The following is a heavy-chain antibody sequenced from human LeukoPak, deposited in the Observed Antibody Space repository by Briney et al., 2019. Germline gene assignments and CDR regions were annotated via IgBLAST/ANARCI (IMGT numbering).Heavy chain of an antibody. J-gene: IGHJ6*02. D-gene: IGHD2-15*01. CDR3: AKETGFLGYCSGGSCYPGRVYYYGMDV. Sequence: GRSLRLSCAASGFTFDDYAMHWVRHAPGKGLEWVSGISWNSGSIGYADSVKGRFTISRDNAKNSLYLQMNSLRAADTALYYCAKETGFLGYCSGGSCYPGRVYYYGMDVWGQGTTVTVSS. CDR1: GFTFDDYA. CDR2: ISWNSGSI. V-gene: IGHV3-9*01.